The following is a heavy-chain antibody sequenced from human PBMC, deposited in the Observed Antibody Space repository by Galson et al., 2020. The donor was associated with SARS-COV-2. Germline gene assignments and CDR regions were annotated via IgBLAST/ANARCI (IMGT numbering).Heavy chain of an antibody. Sequence: VKVSCKASGGTFSSYAISRVRQAPGQGLEWMGGIIPIFGTANYAQKFQGRVTITADESTSTAYMELSSLRSEDTAVYYCARAMWGRSSSYVSDYYYYYMDVWGKGTTVTVSS. CDR2: IIPIFGTA. CDR1: GGTFSSYA. CDR3: ARAMWGRSSSYVSDYYYYYMDV. V-gene: IGHV1-69*13. J-gene: IGHJ6*03. D-gene: IGHD2-2*01.